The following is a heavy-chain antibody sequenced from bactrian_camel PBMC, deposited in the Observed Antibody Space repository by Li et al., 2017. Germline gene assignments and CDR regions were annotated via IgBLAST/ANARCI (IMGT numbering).Heavy chain of an antibody. J-gene: IGHJ6*01. CDR1: GYSVNGNC. CDR2: ISSGGGTT. D-gene: IGHD2*01. CDR3: VVAFGY. V-gene: IGHV3S40*01. Sequence: VQLVESGGGLVRPGGSLRLSCVASGYSVNGNCVGWFRQAPGKGFEWVSGISSGGGTTYYADSMKGRFTISRDNAKRTVYLQMNSLNSEDTALYYCVVAFGYWGQGTQVTVS.